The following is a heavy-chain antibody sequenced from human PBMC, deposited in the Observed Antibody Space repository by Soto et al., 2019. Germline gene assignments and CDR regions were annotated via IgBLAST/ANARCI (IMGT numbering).Heavy chain of an antibody. CDR1: GGSISSYY. V-gene: IGHV4-4*07. CDR2: IYTSGST. D-gene: IGHD6-13*01. Sequence: PSETLSLSCHVSGGSISSYYWSWIRQPAGKGLEWIGRIYTSGSTNYNPSLKSRVTMSVDTSKNQFSLKLSSVTAADTAVYYCAIDSGYSSSWDGSSFDPWGQGTLVTVSS. CDR3: AIDSGYSSSWDGSSFDP. J-gene: IGHJ5*02.